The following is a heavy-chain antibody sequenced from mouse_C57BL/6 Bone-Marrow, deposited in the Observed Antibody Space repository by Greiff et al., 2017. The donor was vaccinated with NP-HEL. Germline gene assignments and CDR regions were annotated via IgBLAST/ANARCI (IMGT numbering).Heavy chain of an antibody. Sequence: VQLQQSGPELVKPGASVKISCKASGYTFTDYYMNWVKQSHGKSLEWIGDINPNNGGTSYNQQFKGKATLTVDKSSSTAYMELRSLTSEDSAVYYCAREGYDYDGCYAMDYWGQGTSVTVSS. V-gene: IGHV1-26*01. D-gene: IGHD2-4*01. CDR3: AREGYDYDGCYAMDY. CDR2: INPNNGGT. CDR1: GYTFTDYY. J-gene: IGHJ4*01.